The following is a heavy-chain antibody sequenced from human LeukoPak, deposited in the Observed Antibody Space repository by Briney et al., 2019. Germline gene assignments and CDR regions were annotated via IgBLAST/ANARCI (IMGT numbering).Heavy chain of an antibody. D-gene: IGHD6-19*01. J-gene: IGHJ6*02. Sequence: SETLSLTCTVSGGSISSYYWSWIRQPPGKGLEWIGYIYYSGSTNYNPSLKSRVTISVDTSKNQFSLKLSSVAAADTAVYYCARYSKKLAVAGTNYYYGMDVWGQGTTVTVSS. V-gene: IGHV4-59*08. CDR2: IYYSGST. CDR3: ARYSKKLAVAGTNYYYGMDV. CDR1: GGSISSYY.